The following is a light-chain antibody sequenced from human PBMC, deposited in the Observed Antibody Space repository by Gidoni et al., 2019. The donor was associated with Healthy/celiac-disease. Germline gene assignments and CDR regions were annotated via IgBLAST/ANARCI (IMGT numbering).Light chain of an antibody. V-gene: IGLV1-51*01. J-gene: IGLJ1*01. Sequence: QSVLTQPPSVSAAPRQKATISCSGSSANVGKNFVSWSQQLPGAAPKLLIYETNKRPSGIPARFSGSRSGTSATLDITGLQTGDGADYYCATWDSSLSAAVFGTGTKVTVL. CDR2: ETN. CDR3: ATWDSSLSAAV. CDR1: SANVGKNF.